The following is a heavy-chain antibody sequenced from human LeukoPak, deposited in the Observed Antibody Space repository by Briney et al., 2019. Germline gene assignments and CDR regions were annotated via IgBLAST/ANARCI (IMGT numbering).Heavy chain of an antibody. D-gene: IGHD3-10*01. CDR1: GFTFSSYW. CDR3: ARGSKSVYGSGSYEFDY. CDR2: IKQDGSEK. Sequence: GGSLRLSCAASGFTFSSYWMSWVRQAPGKGLEWVANIKQDGSEKYYVDSVKGRFTISRDNAKNSLYLQMNSLGAEDTAVYYCARGSKSVYGSGSYEFDYWGQGTLVTVSS. V-gene: IGHV3-7*01. J-gene: IGHJ4*02.